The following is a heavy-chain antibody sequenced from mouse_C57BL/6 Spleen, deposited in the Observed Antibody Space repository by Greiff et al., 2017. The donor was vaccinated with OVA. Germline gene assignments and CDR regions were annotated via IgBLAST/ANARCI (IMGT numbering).Heavy chain of an antibody. Sequence: EVHLVESGGGLVQPKGSLKLSCAASGFSFNTYAMNWVRQAPGKGLEWVARIRSKSNNYATYYADSVKDRFTISRDDSESMLYLQMNNLKTEDTAMYYCVVYDYDAFAYWGQGTLVTVSA. D-gene: IGHD2-4*01. CDR2: IRSKSNNYAT. CDR1: GFSFNTYA. J-gene: IGHJ3*01. CDR3: VVYDYDAFAY. V-gene: IGHV10-1*01.